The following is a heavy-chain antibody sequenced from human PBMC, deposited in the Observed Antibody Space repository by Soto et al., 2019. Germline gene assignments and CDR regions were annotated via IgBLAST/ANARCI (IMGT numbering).Heavy chain of an antibody. J-gene: IGHJ4*01. V-gene: IGHV6-1*01. Sequence: SESLSVTGGVSGGGGVWNWAAAEWIRQSPSRGLEWLGRPYYRSKWYNDYAVSVKRRITVTPDTSKNQFSLHLNSVTPEDTAVYYCAREFPYYVSSDSYLASWRHRALVTVSP. CDR3: AREFPYYVSSDSYLAS. D-gene: IGHD3-16*01. CDR2: PYYRSKWYN. CDR1: GGGGVWNWAA.